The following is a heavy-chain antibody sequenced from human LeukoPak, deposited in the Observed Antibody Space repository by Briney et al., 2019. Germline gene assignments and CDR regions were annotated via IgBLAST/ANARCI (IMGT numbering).Heavy chain of an antibody. Sequence: ASVKVSCKASGYTFTGYYMHWVRQAPGQGLEWMGWINPNSGGTNYAQKFQGRVTMTRDTSISTAYMELSRLRSDDTAVYYCARMVKYDFWSGYYTGSRWFDPWGQGTLVTVSS. V-gene: IGHV1-2*02. CDR3: ARMVKYDFWSGYYTGSRWFDP. CDR1: GYTFTGYY. D-gene: IGHD3-3*01. CDR2: INPNSGGT. J-gene: IGHJ5*02.